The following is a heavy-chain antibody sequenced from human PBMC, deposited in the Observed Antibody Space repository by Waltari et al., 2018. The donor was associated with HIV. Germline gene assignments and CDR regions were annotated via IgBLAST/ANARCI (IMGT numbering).Heavy chain of an antibody. Sequence: EVELEEFGGGLVQPGESLKISCKAFGFTFSDYWMSWVRRAPGKGREWVANIRPDGSAKNYLGYGKARFTISRDNTKNFLFLQMDLLRADDTATYYCARDGSDFWSVYYGMDFWGQGTTVTVSS. CDR1: GFTFSDYW. J-gene: IGHJ6*02. CDR2: IRPDGSAK. CDR3: ARDGSDFWSVYYGMDF. V-gene: IGHV3-7*01. D-gene: IGHD3-3*01.